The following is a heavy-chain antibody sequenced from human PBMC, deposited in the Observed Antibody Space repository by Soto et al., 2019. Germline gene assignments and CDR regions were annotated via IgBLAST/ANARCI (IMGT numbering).Heavy chain of an antibody. D-gene: IGHD1-26*01. CDR1: VGPCGNYA. Sequence: GVLISRPCSASVGPCGNYAMSRVRQPQGEGLEWVSVLSGSGGNTYYADSVKGRFTISRDNSKNTRYLQMNSLRAEDTAVYYGAKGRYSMRYYAAVSAIWGNGTTVTGSP. J-gene: IGHJ3*02. CDR2: LSGSGGNT. V-gene: IGHV3-23*01. CDR3: AKGRYSMRYYAAVSAI.